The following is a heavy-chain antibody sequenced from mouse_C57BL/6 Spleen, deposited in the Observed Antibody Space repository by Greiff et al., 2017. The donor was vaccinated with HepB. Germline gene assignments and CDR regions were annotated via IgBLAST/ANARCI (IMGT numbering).Heavy chain of an antibody. Sequence: EVQLVESGGDLVKPGGSLKLSCAASGFTFSSYGMSWVRQTPDKRLEWVATISSGGSYTYYPDSVKGRFTITRDNAKNTLYLQMSSLKSEDTAMYYCARHRYYYGSREGDYYAMDYWGQGTSVTVSS. J-gene: IGHJ4*01. CDR1: GFTFSSYG. CDR2: ISSGGSYT. D-gene: IGHD1-1*01. CDR3: ARHRYYYGSREGDYYAMDY. V-gene: IGHV5-6*01.